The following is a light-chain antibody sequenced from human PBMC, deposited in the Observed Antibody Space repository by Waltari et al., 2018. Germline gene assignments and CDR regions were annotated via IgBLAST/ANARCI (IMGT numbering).Light chain of an antibody. V-gene: IGLV2-23*02. CDR1: SSDLGSHDL. J-gene: IGLJ3*02. Sequence: QSALTQPASVSASPGQSISITCTGTSSDLGSHDLVAWYQQHPDKAPKLIIYEVVKRPSGVSDRFSGSKSGNTASLPISGLRAEDEALYFCSSYSYSGAWPFGGGSLVTVL. CDR3: SSYSYSGAWP. CDR2: EVV.